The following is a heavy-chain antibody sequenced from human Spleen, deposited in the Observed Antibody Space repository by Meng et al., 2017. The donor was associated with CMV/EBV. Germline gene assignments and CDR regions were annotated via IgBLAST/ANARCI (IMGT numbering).Heavy chain of an antibody. Sequence: GESLKISCAASGFTFSSYSMNWVRQAPGKGLEWVSTINTSGGTTYYADSVKGRFTISRDNSKNTLYLQMNSLRAEDTAVYSCAKDWPRNWFDPWGQGTLVTVSS. CDR1: GFTFSSYS. CDR2: INTSGGTT. J-gene: IGHJ5*02. CDR3: AKDWPRNWFDP. V-gene: IGHV3-23*01.